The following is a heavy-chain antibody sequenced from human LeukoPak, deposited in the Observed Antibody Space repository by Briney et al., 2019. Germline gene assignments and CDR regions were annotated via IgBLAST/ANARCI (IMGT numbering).Heavy chain of an antibody. CDR3: AKRTTGTTRAFDI. J-gene: IGHJ3*02. CDR1: GFTCSSYA. CDR2: ISAGGSA. V-gene: IGHV3-23*01. Sequence: PWGSLRLSCAASGFTCSSYAMSRVRQAPGKGLEWVSAISAGGSAYYADSVKGRFTISRDISRNTLYLQMNSLRAEDTAVYYCAKRTTGTTRAFDIWGQGTMVTVSS. D-gene: IGHD1-1*01.